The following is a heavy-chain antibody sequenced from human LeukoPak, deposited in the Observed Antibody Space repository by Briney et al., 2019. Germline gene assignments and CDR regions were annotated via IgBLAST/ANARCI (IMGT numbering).Heavy chain of an antibody. D-gene: IGHD3-10*01. CDR1: GGSISSYY. J-gene: IGHJ6*03. V-gene: IGHV4-4*07. CDR3: ARGTYGSGSYYNGYYYMDV. CDR2: IYTSGST. Sequence: PSETLSLTCTVSGGSISSYYWSWIRQPAGKGLEWIGRIYTSGSTNYNPSLKSRVTMSVDTSKNQFSLKLSSVTAADTAVYYCARGTYGSGSYYNGYYYMDVWGKGTTVTISS.